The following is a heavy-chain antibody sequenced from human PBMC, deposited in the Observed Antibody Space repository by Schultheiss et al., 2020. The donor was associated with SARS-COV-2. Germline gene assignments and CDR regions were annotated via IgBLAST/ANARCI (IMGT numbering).Heavy chain of an antibody. CDR3: AREPPYDFWSGYYSEGFDY. CDR2: ISYDGSNK. D-gene: IGHD3-3*01. CDR1: GFTFSTYA. J-gene: IGHJ4*02. V-gene: IGHV3-30*01. Sequence: LKISCAASGFTFSTYAMHWVRQAPGKGLEWVALISYDGSNKYYAESVKGRFTISRDNFKNTLYLQMNSLRAEDTAVYFCAREPPYDFWSGYYSEGFDYWGQGTLVTVSS.